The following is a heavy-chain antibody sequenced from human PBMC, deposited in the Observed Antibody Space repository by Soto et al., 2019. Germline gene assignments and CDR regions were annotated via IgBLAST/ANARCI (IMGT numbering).Heavy chain of an antibody. J-gene: IGHJ6*02. CDR2: ITGTSNRI. CDR1: GFTFSVYS. Sequence: PGGSLRLSCAASGFTFSVYSMNWVRRAPGKGLEWISHITGTSNRIFYADSVKGRFTISRDNAKNSLYLQMNSLSDEDTAVYYTARDPGNSGYGMDVWGQGTTVTVSS. CDR3: ARDPGNSGYGMDV. V-gene: IGHV3-48*02. D-gene: IGHD5-12*01.